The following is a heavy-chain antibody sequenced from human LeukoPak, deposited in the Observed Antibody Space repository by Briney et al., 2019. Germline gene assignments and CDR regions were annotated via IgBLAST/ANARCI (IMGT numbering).Heavy chain of an antibody. CDR3: ATGSAAAPDY. Sequence: ASVKVSCKASGYTFTSYYMHWVRQAPGQGLEWMGIINPSGGSTSYAQKFQGRVTMTEDTSTDTAYMELSSLRSEDTAVYYCATGSAAAPDYWGQGTPVTVSS. V-gene: IGHV1-46*01. D-gene: IGHD6-13*01. CDR1: GYTFTSYY. CDR2: INPSGGST. J-gene: IGHJ4*02.